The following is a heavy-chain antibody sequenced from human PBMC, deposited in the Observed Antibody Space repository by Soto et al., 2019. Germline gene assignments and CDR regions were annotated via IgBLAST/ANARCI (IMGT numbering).Heavy chain of an antibody. V-gene: IGHV4-30-4*01. J-gene: IGHJ4*02. CDR1: GGSISTVDYW. D-gene: IGHD7-27*01. CDR3: ARGPSGDKVDS. Sequence: QVQLQESGPGLVKPSQTLSLTCTLSGGSISTVDYWWSWIRQSPDMGLEWIGHIYDGGRTYNNPSLESRVTMSVDTSKSQLSLTLSSVSAADTAVYYCARGPSGDKVDSWGQGTLVTVSS. CDR2: IYDGGRT.